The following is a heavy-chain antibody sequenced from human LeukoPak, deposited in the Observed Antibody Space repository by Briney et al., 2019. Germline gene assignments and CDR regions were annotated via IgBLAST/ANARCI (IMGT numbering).Heavy chain of an antibody. CDR2: NSSGGSYI. CDR1: GFTFSSYS. J-gene: IGHJ4*02. Sequence: GGSLRLSCAASGFTFSSYSMNWVRQAPGKGLEWVSSNSSGGSYIYYADSVKGRFTISRDNAKNSLYLQMNSLRAEDTAVYYCARGVMDGTTPLTKLDYWGQGTLVTVSS. D-gene: IGHD2/OR15-2a*01. CDR3: ARGVMDGTTPLTKLDY. V-gene: IGHV3-21*01.